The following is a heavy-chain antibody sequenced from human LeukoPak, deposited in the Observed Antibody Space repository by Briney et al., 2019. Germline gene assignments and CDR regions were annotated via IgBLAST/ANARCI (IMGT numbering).Heavy chain of an antibody. CDR1: GFTFSSYA. J-gene: IGHJ6*02. CDR2: ISGSGGST. D-gene: IGHD6-19*01. V-gene: IGHV3-23*01. Sequence: GGSLRLSCAASGFTFSSYALNWVRQAPGKGLEWVSAISGSGGSTYYADSVKGRFTISRDNSKNTLYLQMNSLRAEDTAVYYCAKDLGGWSGMDVWGQGTTVTVSS. CDR3: AKDLGGWSGMDV.